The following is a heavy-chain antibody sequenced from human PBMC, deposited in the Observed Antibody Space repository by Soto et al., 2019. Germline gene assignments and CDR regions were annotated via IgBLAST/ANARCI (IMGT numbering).Heavy chain of an antibody. CDR1: GFTFSSYA. V-gene: IGHV3-23*01. D-gene: IGHD4-17*01. J-gene: IGHJ6*02. CDR3: AKAVTTHYYYYGMDV. Sequence: PGGSLSLSCAASGFTFSSYAMSWVRQAPGKGLEWVSAISGSGGSTYYADSVKGRFTISRDNSKNTLYLQMNSLRAEDTAVYYCAKAVTTHYYYYGMDVWGQGTTVTVSS. CDR2: ISGSGGST.